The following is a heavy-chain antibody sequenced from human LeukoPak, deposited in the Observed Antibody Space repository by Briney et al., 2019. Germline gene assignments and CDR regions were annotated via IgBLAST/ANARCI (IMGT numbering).Heavy chain of an antibody. D-gene: IGHD3-10*01. CDR1: GFTFDDYT. CDR2: ISWDGGST. CDR3: AKEGCGFGECAHYDY. Sequence: PGGSLRLSCAASGFTFDDYTMHWVRQAPGKGLEWVSLISWDGGSTYYADSVKGRFTISRDNSKNSLYLQMNSLRTEDTALYYCAKEGCGFGECAHYDYWGQGTLVTVSS. J-gene: IGHJ4*02. V-gene: IGHV3-43*01.